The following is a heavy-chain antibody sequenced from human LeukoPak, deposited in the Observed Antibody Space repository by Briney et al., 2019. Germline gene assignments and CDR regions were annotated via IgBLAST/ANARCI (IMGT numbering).Heavy chain of an antibody. V-gene: IGHV4-4*07. CDR2: IYTSGST. Sequence: SETLSLTCTVSGASISSYYWSWVRQPAGEGLEWIGRIYTSGSTNYKPSLKSRVTMSVDTSKNQFSLKLTSVTAAGTAVYYCARDGVENSSWYPLDSWGPGTLVTVSS. CDR1: GASISSYY. D-gene: IGHD6-13*01. J-gene: IGHJ4*02. CDR3: ARDGVENSSWYPLDS.